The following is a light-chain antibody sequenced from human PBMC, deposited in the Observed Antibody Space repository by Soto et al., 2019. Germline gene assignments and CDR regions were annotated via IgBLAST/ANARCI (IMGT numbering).Light chain of an antibody. V-gene: IGKV3-15*01. J-gene: IGKJ5*01. Sequence: IVLTQSPGTLSLSPGERATLSCRASQSVRSSYLAWYQQKPGQAPRLLIHGAFTRATGIPARFSGSGSGTEFTLTISSLQSEDFAVYYCQQYNNWPRTFGQGTRLEIK. CDR3: QQYNNWPRT. CDR2: GAF. CDR1: QSVRSSY.